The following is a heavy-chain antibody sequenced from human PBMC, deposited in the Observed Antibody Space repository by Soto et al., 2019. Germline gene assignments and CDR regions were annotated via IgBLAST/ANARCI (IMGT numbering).Heavy chain of an antibody. CDR3: AKXRGGDCPDNSCYFGADY. Sequence: GGSLRLSCVGSGFTLSSYGMHWVRQAPGKGLECVAVISDTGSSHYYAASVEGRFTISRENSKNTLSLHMDRLRVEDTAVYYCAKXRGGDCPDNSCYFGADYWGQGTPVTVSS. CDR2: ISDTGSSH. V-gene: IGHV3-30*18. CDR1: GFTLSSYG. D-gene: IGHD2-2*01. J-gene: IGHJ4*02.